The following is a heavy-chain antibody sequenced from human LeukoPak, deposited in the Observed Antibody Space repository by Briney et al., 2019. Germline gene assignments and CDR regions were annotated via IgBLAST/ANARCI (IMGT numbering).Heavy chain of an antibody. V-gene: IGHV1-69*04. J-gene: IGHJ2*01. Sequence: SVKVSCKASGGTFSSYAISWVRQAPGQGLEWMGRVIPILDITNYAQKFQGRVTITADKSTSTAYMDVSSLRSEDTAVYYCARGEVHSGSYVRSYWYFYLWGRGTLVTVSS. CDR2: VIPILDIT. CDR3: ARGEVHSGSYVRSYWYFYL. D-gene: IGHD1-26*01. CDR1: GGTFSSYA.